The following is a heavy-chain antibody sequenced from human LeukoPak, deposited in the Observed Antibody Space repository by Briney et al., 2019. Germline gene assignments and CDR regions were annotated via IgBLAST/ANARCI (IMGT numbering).Heavy chain of an antibody. J-gene: IGHJ6*02. CDR2: ITSGIISI. Sequence: GGSLRLSCAASGFTFSSYRMNWVRQAPGKGLEWVSSITSGIISIYYADSVKGRFTISRDNAKNSLYLQMSSLRAEDTAVYYCVRDVELLAYCGDDCYERSSGMDVWGQGTTVTVSS. D-gene: IGHD2-21*02. CDR3: VRDVELLAYCGDDCYERSSGMDV. CDR1: GFTFSSYR. V-gene: IGHV3-21*03.